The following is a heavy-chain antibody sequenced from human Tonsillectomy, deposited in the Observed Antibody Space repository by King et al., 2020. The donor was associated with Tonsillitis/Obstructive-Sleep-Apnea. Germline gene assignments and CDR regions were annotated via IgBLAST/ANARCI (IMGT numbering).Heavy chain of an antibody. Sequence: VQLVESGGGVVQPGRSLRLSCAASGFTFSDYGFHWVRQAPGKGLVWVAVIWYDGRNKFYADSVKGRFTISRDISKDTLYLEMDSLRAGDTAIYFWARDLAVAALDYGGQGTLVTVSS. V-gene: IGHV3-33*01. CDR3: ARDLAVAALDY. CDR2: IWYDGRNK. D-gene: IGHD6-19*01. CDR1: GFTFSDYG. J-gene: IGHJ4*02.